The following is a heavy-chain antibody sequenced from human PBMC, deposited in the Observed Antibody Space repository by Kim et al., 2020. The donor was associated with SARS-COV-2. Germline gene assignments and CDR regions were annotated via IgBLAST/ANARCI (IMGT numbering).Heavy chain of an antibody. V-gene: IGHV3-23*01. CDR1: GFTFSSYA. Sequence: GGSLRHSCAASGFTFSSYAMSWVRQAPGKGLEWVSVISGGGVNKFYADSVRGRFTISRDNSKNTLFLQMNSLRDEDTALYYCAKVVVMDDYNYYYYYGMDVWGQGTTVTVSS. D-gene: IGHD3-3*01. J-gene: IGHJ6*02. CDR3: AKVVVMDDYNYYYYYGMDV. CDR2: ISGGGVNK.